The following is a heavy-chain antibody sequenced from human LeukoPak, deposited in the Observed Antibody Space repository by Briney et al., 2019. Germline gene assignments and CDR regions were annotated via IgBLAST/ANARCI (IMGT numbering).Heavy chain of an antibody. J-gene: IGHJ4*02. D-gene: IGHD3-10*01. V-gene: IGHV4-31*03. CDR1: GGSISSGGYS. Sequence: SETLSLTCTVSGGSISSGGYSWSWIRQHPGKGLEWIGYIYYSGSTYYNPSLKSRVTISVDTSKNQFSLKLSSVTAADTAVYYCARLRGPGTIDYWGQGTLVTVSS. CDR3: ARLRGPGTIDY. CDR2: IYYSGST.